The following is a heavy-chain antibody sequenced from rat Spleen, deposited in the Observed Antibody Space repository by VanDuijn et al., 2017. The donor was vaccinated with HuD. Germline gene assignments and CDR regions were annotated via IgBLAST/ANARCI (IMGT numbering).Heavy chain of an antibody. V-gene: IGHV5-25*01. CDR3: ARQWYYFDY. CDR1: GFTFSDYY. D-gene: IGHD1-1*01. Sequence: EVQLVVSGGGVVQSGRSMKLSCAASGFTFSDYYMAWVRLAPKKGLEWVASISSGGGGTYYPDSVKGRFTISRDNAKSTLYLQMDSLRSEDTASYYCARQWYYFDYWGQGVMVTVSS. J-gene: IGHJ2*01. CDR2: ISSGGGGT.